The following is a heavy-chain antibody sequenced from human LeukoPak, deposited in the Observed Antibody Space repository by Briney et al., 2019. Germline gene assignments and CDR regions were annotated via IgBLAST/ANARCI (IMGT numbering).Heavy chain of an antibody. CDR1: GFTFSSYW. Sequence: GGSLRLSCAASGFTFSSYWTHWVPHAPGEGLVWVSRINIDGSTTHYAHSVKGRFALSRDNAKNTVYLQMNSVNVEDTAVYYCTRGAVAVGGSPALDYWGQGTLVTASS. V-gene: IGHV3-74*01. J-gene: IGHJ4*02. CDR2: INIDGSTT. D-gene: IGHD3-10*01. CDR3: TRGAVAVGGSPALDY.